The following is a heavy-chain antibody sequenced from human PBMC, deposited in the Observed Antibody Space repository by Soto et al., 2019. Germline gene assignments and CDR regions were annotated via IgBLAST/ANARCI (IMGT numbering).Heavy chain of an antibody. V-gene: IGHV4-34*01. J-gene: IGHJ4*02. CDR3: ARDKITGHFDN. Sequence: SETLSLTCAVSGGSFSGYSWTWIRQPPGTGLEWIGEINHSGSTNYNPSLKSRVTISVDTSKNQFSLKLTSVTAADTAVYYCARDKITGHFDNWGQETLVTLAS. CDR1: GGSFSGYS. CDR2: INHSGST. D-gene: IGHD2-8*02.